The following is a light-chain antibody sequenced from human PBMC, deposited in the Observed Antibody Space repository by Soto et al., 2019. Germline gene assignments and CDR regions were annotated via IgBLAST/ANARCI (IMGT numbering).Light chain of an antibody. Sequence: EIVLTQSPATLSLSPGERATLSCRASQSVNSFLAWYQQRPGQAPRLLMYEASNRATGVPARFSGSGSGTDFTLTISSLEPEDFAIYYCQQRRNWPPTFGQGTKVDIK. V-gene: IGKV3-11*01. J-gene: IGKJ1*01. CDR1: QSVNSF. CDR3: QQRRNWPPT. CDR2: EAS.